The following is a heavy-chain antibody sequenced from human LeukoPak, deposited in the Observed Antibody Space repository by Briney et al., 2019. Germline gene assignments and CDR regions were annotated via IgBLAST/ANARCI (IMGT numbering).Heavy chain of an antibody. D-gene: IGHD5-18*01. V-gene: IGHV3-53*05. Sequence: GRSLRLTCTASGFTVSGTLMDWVRQAPGKGLEWVSVIFDDDRTVYTDSVKGRFTISRDNSKNMVYLQMNSLRPEDSAVYDCTRDRAGTQRWVEFDLWGPGTLVTVSS. CDR1: GFTVSGTL. CDR2: IFDDDRT. J-gene: IGHJ5*02. CDR3: TRDRAGTQRWVEFDL.